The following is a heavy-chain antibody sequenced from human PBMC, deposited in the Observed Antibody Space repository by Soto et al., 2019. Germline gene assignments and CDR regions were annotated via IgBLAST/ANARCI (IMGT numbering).Heavy chain of an antibody. CDR1: GGSISSGGYY. CDR3: ARNPMGYYDSSGLARFPYYFDY. Sequence: LSLTCTVSGGSISSGGYYWSWIRQHPGKGLEWIGYIYYSGSTYYNPSLKSRVTISVDTSKNQFSLKLSSVTAADTAVYYCARNPMGYYDSSGLARFPYYFDYWGQGTLVTVSS. J-gene: IGHJ4*02. CDR2: IYYSGST. D-gene: IGHD3-22*01. V-gene: IGHV4-31*03.